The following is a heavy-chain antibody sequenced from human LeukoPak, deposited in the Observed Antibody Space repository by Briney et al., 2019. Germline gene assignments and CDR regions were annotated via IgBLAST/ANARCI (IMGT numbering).Heavy chain of an antibody. V-gene: IGHV3-74*01. Sequence: GGSLRLSCAASGFTFSSYWMHWVRQAPGKGLVWVSHINTDGSSTSYADSVKGRFTISRDNAKNTLYVQMNSLRAEDTAVYYCAKDRAYSSSWWFDYWGQGTLVTVSS. CDR2: INTDGSST. CDR1: GFTFSSYW. CDR3: AKDRAYSSSWWFDY. D-gene: IGHD6-13*01. J-gene: IGHJ4*02.